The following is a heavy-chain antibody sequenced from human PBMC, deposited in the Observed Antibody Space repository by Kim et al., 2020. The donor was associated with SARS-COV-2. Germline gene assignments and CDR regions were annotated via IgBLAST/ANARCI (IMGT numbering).Heavy chain of an antibody. J-gene: IGHJ6*02. CDR3: ARDGIYPYYYDSSGYYYWANYYYYGMDV. CDR1: GFTFSSYS. V-gene: IGHV3-48*02. CDR2: ISSSSSTI. D-gene: IGHD3-22*01. Sequence: GGSLRLSCAASGFTFSSYSMNWVRQAPGKGLEWVSYISSSSSTIYYADSVKGRFTISRDNAKNSLYLQMNSLRDEDTAVYYCARDGIYPYYYDSSGYYYWANYYYYGMDVWGQGTTVTVSS.